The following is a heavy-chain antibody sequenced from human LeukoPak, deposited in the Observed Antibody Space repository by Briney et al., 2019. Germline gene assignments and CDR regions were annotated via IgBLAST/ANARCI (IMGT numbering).Heavy chain of an antibody. D-gene: IGHD3-22*01. V-gene: IGHV4-39*01. CDR2: IYYSGST. Sequence: SETLSLTCTVSGGSISNTSYFWGWIRQPPGKGLEWIGTIYYSGSTYYNPSLKSRVTMSVDTSRNQFSLKLSSVNAADTAVYYCAKAGVRYYDSSGLHAFDIWGQGTMVTVSS. CDR3: AKAGVRYYDSSGLHAFDI. CDR1: GGSISNTSYF. J-gene: IGHJ3*02.